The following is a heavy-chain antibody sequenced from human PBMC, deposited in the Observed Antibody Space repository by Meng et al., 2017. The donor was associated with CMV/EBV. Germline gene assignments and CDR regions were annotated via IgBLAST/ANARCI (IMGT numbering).Heavy chain of an antibody. J-gene: IGHJ5*02. CDR2: IRGSSAGT. D-gene: IGHD4-17*01. CDR1: EFTVSSYA. CDR3: TKKAQYGDYRQWFDP. V-gene: IGHV3-23*01. Sequence: SEFTVSSYAMSWVRQSPGKGLEWVSTIRGSSAGTFYADSVKGRFTISRDNSKNMLYLQMNSLRAEDTALYYCTKKAQYGDYRQWFDPWGQGTLVTVSS.